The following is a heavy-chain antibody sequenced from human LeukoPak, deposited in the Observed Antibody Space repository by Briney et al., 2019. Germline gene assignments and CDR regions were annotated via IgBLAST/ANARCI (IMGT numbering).Heavy chain of an antibody. CDR1: GFTFSSYE. J-gene: IGHJ1*01. CDR2: ISSSGSSI. CDR3: ARDCVVDVEMARGFFQH. D-gene: IGHD5-24*01. Sequence: GGSLRLSCAASGFTFSSYEMSWVRQAPGKGLEWVSYISSSGSSIYYADSVKGRSTISRDNSKNTLYLQMNSLRADDTAVYYCARDCVVDVEMARGFFQHWGQGTLVTVSS. V-gene: IGHV3-48*03.